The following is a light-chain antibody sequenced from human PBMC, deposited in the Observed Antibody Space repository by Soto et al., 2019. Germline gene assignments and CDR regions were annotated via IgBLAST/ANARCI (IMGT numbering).Light chain of an antibody. CDR1: QSLLHTDGKTY. CDR2: DVS. V-gene: IGKV2D-29*02. Sequence: DIVMTQTPLSLSVTPGQSASISCKSSQSLLHTDGKTYLYWYVQKSGQSPRLLIYDVSNRFSGVPDKFNGSGSGTDFTLKISRVEAEDVGVYYCLQSITLPLTFGGGTKVESK. J-gene: IGKJ4*01. CDR3: LQSITLPLT.